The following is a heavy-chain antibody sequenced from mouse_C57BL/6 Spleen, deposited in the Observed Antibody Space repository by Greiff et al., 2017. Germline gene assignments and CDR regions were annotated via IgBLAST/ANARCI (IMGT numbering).Heavy chain of an antibody. Sequence: EVQLVESGGGLVKPGGSLKLSCAASGFTFSSYAMSWVRQTPEKRLEWVATISDGGSYTYYPDNVKGRFTISRDTAKNTRYLQMNHLTSEDTAMYYCARAWRAGAWFAYWGQGTLVTVSA. J-gene: IGHJ3*01. CDR2: ISDGGSYT. V-gene: IGHV5-4*01. D-gene: IGHD3-3*01. CDR3: ARAWRAGAWFAY. CDR1: GFTFSSYA.